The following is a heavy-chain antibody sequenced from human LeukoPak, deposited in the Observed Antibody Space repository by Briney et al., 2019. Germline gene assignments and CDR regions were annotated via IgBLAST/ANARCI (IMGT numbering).Heavy chain of an antibody. CDR2: INSDGSEG. D-gene: IGHD6-6*01. CDR1: RFTFSGFW. CDR3: ARSSYSSSSSV. J-gene: IGHJ3*01. V-gene: IGHV3-7*03. Sequence: GGSLRLSCAVSRFTFSGFWMSWSRQAPGKGLEWVASINSDGSEGYYADVVKGRFTISRDNAKNSLYLQINSLRAEDTAVYYCARSSYSSSSSVWGQGTMVTVSS.